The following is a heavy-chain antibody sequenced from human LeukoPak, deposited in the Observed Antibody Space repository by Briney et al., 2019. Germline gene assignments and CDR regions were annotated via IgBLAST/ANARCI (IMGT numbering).Heavy chain of an antibody. V-gene: IGHV4-39*01. J-gene: IGHJ4*02. CDR3: ARSDYYDFRQIDY. CDR2: IYYSGIT. D-gene: IGHD3/OR15-3a*01. Sequence: PSATLSLTCTVSGDSISTSSYYWGWVRQPPGRGLEWLGSIYYSGITHYNPSLKSRLTIYVDTSRNQFSLHLFSVTAADTAVFYCARSDYYDFRQIDYWGQGTLVTVS. CDR1: GDSISTSSYY.